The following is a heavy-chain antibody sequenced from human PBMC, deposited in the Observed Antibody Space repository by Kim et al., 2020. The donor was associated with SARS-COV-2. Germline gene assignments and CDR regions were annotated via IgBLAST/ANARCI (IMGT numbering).Heavy chain of an antibody. V-gene: IGHV3-21*04. J-gene: IGHJ4*01. CDR1: GFTFRNFG. Sequence: GGSLRLSCAASGFTFRNFGMSWVRQAPGKGLEWVASISPRSSHISYADSVRGRFTVPRDNVKNILYLEINSLGAEDTAIYFCARSKPLDFFDY. CDR2: ISPRSSHI. CDR3: ARSKPLDFFDY.